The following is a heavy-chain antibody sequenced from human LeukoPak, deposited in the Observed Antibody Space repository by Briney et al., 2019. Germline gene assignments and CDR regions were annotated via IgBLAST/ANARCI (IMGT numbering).Heavy chain of an antibody. Sequence: SETLSLTCAVYGGSFSGYYWSWIRQPPGKGLEWIGEINHSGSTNYNPSLKSRVTISVDTSKNQFSLKLSSVTAADTAVYYCVSIGSSSWAVDYWGQGTLVTVSS. CDR3: VSIGSSSWAVDY. CDR2: INHSGST. V-gene: IGHV4-34*01. J-gene: IGHJ4*02. CDR1: GGSFSGYY. D-gene: IGHD6-13*01.